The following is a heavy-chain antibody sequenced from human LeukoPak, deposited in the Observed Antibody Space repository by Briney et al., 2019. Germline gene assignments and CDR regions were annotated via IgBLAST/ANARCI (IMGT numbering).Heavy chain of an antibody. CDR3: AREPTSWYYYMDV. J-gene: IGHJ6*03. Sequence: SQTLSLTCAISGHSLSSNSAAWTWIRQSPSRGLEWLGRTYYRYKLYNDYAVSVKSRITINPDPSKNQFSLQLISVTPEDTAGYYCAREPTSWYYYMDVWGKGTTVTVSS. CDR1: GHSLSSNSAA. D-gene: IGHD2-2*01. V-gene: IGHV6-1*01. CDR2: TYYRYKLYN.